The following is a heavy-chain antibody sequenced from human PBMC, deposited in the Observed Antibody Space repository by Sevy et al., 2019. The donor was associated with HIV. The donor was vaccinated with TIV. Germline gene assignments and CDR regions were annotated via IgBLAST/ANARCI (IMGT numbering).Heavy chain of an antibody. Sequence: ASVKVSCKATGYMFSDYNMHWVRQAPGQGLEWMALINPNSGVTIYAQKFRGRVSLTRDTSMCTAYMELSALTSDETAVYYCVREDNNAPRTLLSFDIWGQGTMVTVSS. V-gene: IGHV1-2*06. J-gene: IGHJ3*02. CDR2: INPNSGVT. CDR3: VREDNNAPRTLLSFDI. D-gene: IGHD1-20*01. CDR1: GYMFSDYN.